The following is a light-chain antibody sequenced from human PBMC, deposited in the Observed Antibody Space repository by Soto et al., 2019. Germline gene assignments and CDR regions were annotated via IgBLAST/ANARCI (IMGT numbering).Light chain of an antibody. J-gene: IGKJ4*01. CDR1: QDVGNF. Sequence: VLTQSPDTLSLSPGERATLSCRASQDVGNFLVWYHQKPGRSPSLVIYEASKRATDIPDRFSGSGSGTAFTLTISRLEPEDVGFYYCQQRTSWPFTFGGGTKVELK. V-gene: IGKV3-11*01. CDR3: QQRTSWPFT. CDR2: EAS.